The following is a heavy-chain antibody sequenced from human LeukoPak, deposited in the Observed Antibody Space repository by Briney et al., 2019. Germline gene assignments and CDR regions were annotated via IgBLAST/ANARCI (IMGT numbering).Heavy chain of an antibody. Sequence: ASVKVSCKASGYTFTGYYMHWVRQAPGQGLEWMGWINPNSGGTNYAQKFQGRVTMTRDMSTSTVYMELSSLRSEDTAVYYCARGDSSSSPYYYYYMDVWGKGTTVTVSS. D-gene: IGHD6-6*01. CDR2: INPNSGGT. J-gene: IGHJ6*03. CDR3: ARGDSSSSPYYYYYMDV. V-gene: IGHV1-2*02. CDR1: GYTFTGYY.